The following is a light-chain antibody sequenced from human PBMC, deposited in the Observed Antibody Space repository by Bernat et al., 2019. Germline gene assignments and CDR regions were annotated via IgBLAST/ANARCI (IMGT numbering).Light chain of an antibody. CDR1: QRISRY. V-gene: IGKV1-17*01. CDR3: LQNNYYTPT. Sequence: VGDTVTITFRAIQRISRYLNWFQQTPWRAPQLLIYSSTSLESGVPSRFSGSGSGTDFTLTISGLQPEDFATYYCLQNNYYTPTFGKGTKGEIK. J-gene: IGKJ1*01. CDR2: SST.